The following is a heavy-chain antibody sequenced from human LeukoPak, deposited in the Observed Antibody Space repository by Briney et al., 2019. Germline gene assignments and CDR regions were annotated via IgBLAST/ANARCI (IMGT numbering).Heavy chain of an antibody. J-gene: IGHJ6*03. CDR1: GGSISSSSYY. CDR3: ARDLAQGGSFNYKYMDV. D-gene: IGHD1-26*01. Sequence: SETLSLTCTVSGGSISSSSYYWGWIRQPPGKGLEWIVSIYYSGSTYYNPSLKSRVTISVDTSKNQFSLKLSSVTAADTAVYYSARDLAQGGSFNYKYMDVWGKGTTVTVSS. V-gene: IGHV4-39*02. CDR2: IYYSGST.